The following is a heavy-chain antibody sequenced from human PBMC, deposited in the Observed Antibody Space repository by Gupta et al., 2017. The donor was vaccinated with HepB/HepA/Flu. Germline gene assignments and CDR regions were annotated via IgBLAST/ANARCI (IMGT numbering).Heavy chain of an antibody. Sequence: EVQLLESGGGLVQPGGSLSLSCAASGLRFGSYAMNWVRQTPGKGLEWVSTVSGSGGSTNYADSVKGRFTISRDNSKNTLYLQMNRLRAEDTAVYYCAKGGHYYGSGTYFDYWGQGILVTVSS. CDR3: AKGGHYYGSGTYFDY. CDR1: GLRFGSYA. V-gene: IGHV3-23*01. J-gene: IGHJ4*02. CDR2: VSGSGGST. D-gene: IGHD3-10*01.